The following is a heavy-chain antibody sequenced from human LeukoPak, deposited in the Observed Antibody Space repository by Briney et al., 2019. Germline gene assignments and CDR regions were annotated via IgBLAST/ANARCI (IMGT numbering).Heavy chain of an antibody. J-gene: IGHJ4*02. Sequence: SETLSLTRTVSGGSIRSHCWSWVRQPPGKGLEWIGYIYFSGSTNYNPSLKSRVTISMGTSENQFSLKLSSVTAADTAVYYCARGAAPHYSDYWGQGTLVTVSS. V-gene: IGHV4-59*11. D-gene: IGHD6-6*01. CDR2: IYFSGST. CDR1: GGSIRSHC. CDR3: ARGAAPHYSDY.